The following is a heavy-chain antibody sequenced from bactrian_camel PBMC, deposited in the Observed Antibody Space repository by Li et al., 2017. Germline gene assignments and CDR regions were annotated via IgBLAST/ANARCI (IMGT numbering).Heavy chain of an antibody. CDR1: GFTFSSYD. D-gene: IGHD2*01. J-gene: IGHJ4*01. V-gene: IGHV3S40*01. CDR2: IHSGGGYT. CDR3: AACKNLRGGYLG. Sequence: VQLVESGGGWVQPGGSLRLSCAASGFTFSSYDMSWVRRAPGKGLEWVSAIHSGGGYTYYADSVKGRFTISQDNAKNTLYLQMNSLQTEDTAVYWCAACKNLRGGYLGRGQGTQVTVS.